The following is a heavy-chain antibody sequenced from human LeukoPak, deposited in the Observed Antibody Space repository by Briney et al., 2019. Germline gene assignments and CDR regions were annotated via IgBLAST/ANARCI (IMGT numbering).Heavy chain of an antibody. D-gene: IGHD1-1*01. V-gene: IGHV4-59*08. J-gene: IGHJ4*02. CDR3: ARHEWYNWNDGGGGDY. Sequence: SETLSLTCTVSGGSISSYYWSWIRQPPGKGLEWIGYIYYSGSTYYNPSLKSRVTISVDTSKNQFSLKLSSVTAADTAVYYCARHEWYNWNDGGGGDYWGQGTLVTVSS. CDR1: GGSISSYY. CDR2: IYYSGST.